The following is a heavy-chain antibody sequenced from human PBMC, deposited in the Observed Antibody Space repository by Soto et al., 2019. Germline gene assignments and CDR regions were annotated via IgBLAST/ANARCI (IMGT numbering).Heavy chain of an antibody. J-gene: IGHJ6*02. V-gene: IGHV4-59*01. Sequence: NPSETLSLTCTVSGGSISSYYWSWIRQPPGKGLEWIGYIYYSGSTNYNPPLKSRVPISVDTSKTQFSLKLSSVTAADTAVYYCARDKETDYYYYGMDVWGQGTTVTVSS. CDR3: ARDKETDYYYYGMDV. CDR2: IYYSGST. CDR1: GGSISSYY.